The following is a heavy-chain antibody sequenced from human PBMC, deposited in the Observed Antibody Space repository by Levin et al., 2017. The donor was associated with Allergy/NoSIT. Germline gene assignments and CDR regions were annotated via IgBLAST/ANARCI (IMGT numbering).Heavy chain of an antibody. CDR3: ARGGSGSYYPY. J-gene: IGHJ4*02. CDR2: INSDGSDT. V-gene: IGHV3-74*01. Sequence: GESLKISCAASGFTFSSYWMHWVRQAPGKGLVWVSRINSDGSDTTYADSVKGRFTISRDNAQNTLYLQMNSLRDEDTAVYYCARGGSGSYYPYWGQGTLVTVSS. D-gene: IGHD3-10*01. CDR1: GFTFSSYW.